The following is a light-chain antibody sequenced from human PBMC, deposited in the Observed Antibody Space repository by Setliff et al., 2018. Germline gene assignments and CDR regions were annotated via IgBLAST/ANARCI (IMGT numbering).Light chain of an antibody. J-gene: IGLJ1*01. CDR2: DVS. Sequence: QSALTQPASVSGSPGQSIIISCTGTSSDIGAYDHVFWYRQYPGKAPQLMIYDVSNRASGVPDRFSASKSGNTASLTIFGLQPEDEADYYCSSYTSTNTDVFGSGTKVTVL. CDR1: SSDIGAYDH. CDR3: SSYTSTNTDV. V-gene: IGLV2-14*01.